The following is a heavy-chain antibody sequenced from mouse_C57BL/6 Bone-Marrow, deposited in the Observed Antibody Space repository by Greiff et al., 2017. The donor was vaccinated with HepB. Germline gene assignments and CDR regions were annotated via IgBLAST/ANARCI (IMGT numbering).Heavy chain of an antibody. CDR2: IDPENGDT. J-gene: IGHJ3*01. CDR3: TTYGSSSRFAY. Sequence: VQLKESGAELVRPGASVKLSCTASGFNIKDDYMHWVKQRPEQGLEWIGWIDPENGDTEYASKFQGKATITADTSSNTAYLQLSSLTSEDTAVYYCTTYGSSSRFAYWGQGTLVTVSA. V-gene: IGHV14-4*01. CDR1: GFNIKDDY. D-gene: IGHD1-1*01.